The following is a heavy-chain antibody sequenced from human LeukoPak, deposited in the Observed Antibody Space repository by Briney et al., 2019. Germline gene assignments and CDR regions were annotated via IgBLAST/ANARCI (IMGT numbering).Heavy chain of an antibody. D-gene: IGHD3-9*01. CDR2: IYTSGST. CDR1: GGSISSYY. Sequence: SETLSLTCTVSGGSISSYYWSWIRQPAGKGLEWIGRIYTSGSTNYNPSLRSRVTMSVDTSKNQFSLKLSSVTAADTAVYYCARDANSERGPTRIYDILTSYTPNDAFDIWGQGTMVTVSS. V-gene: IGHV4-4*07. CDR3: ARDANSERGPTRIYDILTSYTPNDAFDI. J-gene: IGHJ3*02.